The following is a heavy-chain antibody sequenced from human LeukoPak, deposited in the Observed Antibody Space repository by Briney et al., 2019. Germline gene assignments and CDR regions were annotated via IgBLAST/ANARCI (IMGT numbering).Heavy chain of an antibody. CDR2: IKKDGSQK. J-gene: IGHJ4*02. CDR1: GFTFSSFW. V-gene: IGHV3-7*03. CDR3: TRVFRGYDVSDY. D-gene: IGHD3-3*01. Sequence: PGGSLRLSCAASGFTFSSFWMSWVRQAPGKGLEWVANIKKDGSQKYYVDSVEGRFTISRDNAKNSLYLQMDSLGVDDTAVYYCTRVFRGYDVSDYWGQGTLVTVSS.